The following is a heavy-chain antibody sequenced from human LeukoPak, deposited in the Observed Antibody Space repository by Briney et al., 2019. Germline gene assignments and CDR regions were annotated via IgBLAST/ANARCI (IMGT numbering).Heavy chain of an antibody. D-gene: IGHD2-8*01. CDR2: IYYSGST. V-gene: IGHV4-31*03. Sequence: NASETLSLTCTVSGGSISSGGYYWSWIRQHPGKGLEWIGYIYYSGSTYYNPSLKSRVTISVDTSKNQFSLKLSSVTAADTAVYYCARDNTGMLGDYYYMDVWGKGTTVTVSS. J-gene: IGHJ6*03. CDR3: ARDNTGMLGDYYYMDV. CDR1: GGSISSGGYY.